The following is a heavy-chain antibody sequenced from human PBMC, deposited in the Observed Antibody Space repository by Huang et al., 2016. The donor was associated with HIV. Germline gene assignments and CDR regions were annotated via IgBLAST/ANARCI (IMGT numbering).Heavy chain of an antibody. CDR2: IKPNSGGT. CDR3: AAGVVPAADYYYYYGMDV. Sequence: QVQLVQSGAEVKKPGASVKVSCKASGYTFTGYYMHWVRQSPGQGLEWRGWIKPNSGGTKYAQKFQGRVTMTRDTSSSTAYMELSRLRSDDTAVYYCAAGVVPAADYYYYYGMDVWGQGTTVTVSS. D-gene: IGHD2-2*01. J-gene: IGHJ6*02. V-gene: IGHV1-2*02. CDR1: GYTFTGYY.